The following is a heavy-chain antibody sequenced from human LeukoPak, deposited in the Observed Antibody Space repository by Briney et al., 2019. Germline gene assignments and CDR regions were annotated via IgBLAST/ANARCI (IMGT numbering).Heavy chain of an antibody. V-gene: IGHV4-30-2*01. D-gene: IGHD3-16*02. CDR2: IYHSGST. CDR3: ARDNGVYDYVWGSYRYKGYFDY. CDR1: GGSISSGGYS. J-gene: IGHJ4*02. Sequence: TLSLTCAVSGGSISSGGYSWSWIRQPPGRGLEWSGYIYHSGSTYYNTSLKSRVTISVDRSKNQFSLKLSSVTAADTAVYYCARDNGVYDYVWGSYRYKGYFDYWGQGTLVTVS.